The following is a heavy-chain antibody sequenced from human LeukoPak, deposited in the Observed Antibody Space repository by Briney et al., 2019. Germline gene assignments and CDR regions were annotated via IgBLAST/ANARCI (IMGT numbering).Heavy chain of an antibody. Sequence: PSETLSLTCIVSGYSISSGYYWGWIRQPPGKGLEWIGNLYHSGSTYYNPSLRSRATISGDTSKNQSPLSLSSVTAADTAVYYCARECSSTTCYTRSFDPWGQGTLVTVSS. CDR3: ARECSSTTCYTRSFDP. CDR1: GYSISSGYY. J-gene: IGHJ5*02. V-gene: IGHV4-38-2*02. D-gene: IGHD2-2*02. CDR2: LYHSGST.